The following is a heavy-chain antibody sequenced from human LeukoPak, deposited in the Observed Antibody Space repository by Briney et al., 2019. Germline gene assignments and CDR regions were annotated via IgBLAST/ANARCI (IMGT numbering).Heavy chain of an antibody. V-gene: IGHV7-4-1*02. CDR3: ARKYYYDSSGYYWDDY. D-gene: IGHD3-22*01. J-gene: IGHJ4*02. Sequence: ASVKVSCKTSGYTFTSYYIHWVRQAPGQGLEWMGRINTNTGNPTYAQGFTGRFVFSLDTSVSTAYLQISSLKAEDTAVYYCARKYYYDSSGYYWDDYWGQGTLVTVSS. CDR1: GYTFTSYY. CDR2: INTNTGNP.